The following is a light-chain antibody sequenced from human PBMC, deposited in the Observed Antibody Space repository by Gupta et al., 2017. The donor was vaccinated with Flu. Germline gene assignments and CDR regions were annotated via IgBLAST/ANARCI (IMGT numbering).Light chain of an antibody. CDR3: QQDGNSPFT. CDR2: DAS. J-gene: IGKJ2*01. V-gene: IGKV3-20*01. CDR1: QSVTRNY. Sequence: EIVLTQSPGTLSLSPGERATLSCRASQSVTRNYLVWYQQMPGQAPRLLIYDASRRATGIPDRFSGSGSGTDFTLTISRLEPEDFAVYYCQQDGNSPFTFGQGTKVEIK.